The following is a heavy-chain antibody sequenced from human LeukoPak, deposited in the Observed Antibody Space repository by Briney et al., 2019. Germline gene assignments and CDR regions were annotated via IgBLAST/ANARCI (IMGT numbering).Heavy chain of an antibody. V-gene: IGHV3-23*01. D-gene: IGHD2-2*01. J-gene: IGHJ3*02. Sequence: GGSLRLSCAASGFTFSSYAMSWVRQAPGKRLEWVSAISGSGGSTYYADSVKGRFTISRDNSKNTLYLQMNSLRAEDTAVYYCAKDGRIVVVPAAAPTYAFDIWGQGTMVTVSS. CDR2: ISGSGGST. CDR3: AKDGRIVVVPAAAPTYAFDI. CDR1: GFTFSSYA.